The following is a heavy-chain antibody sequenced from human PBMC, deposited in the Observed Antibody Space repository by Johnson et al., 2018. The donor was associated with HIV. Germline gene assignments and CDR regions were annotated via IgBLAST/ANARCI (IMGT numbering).Heavy chain of an antibody. CDR3: AKDSTAGMGDAFDI. D-gene: IGHD6-13*01. J-gene: IGHJ3*02. CDR2: IWYDGSNK. V-gene: IGHV3-33*06. CDR1: GFTFSSYG. Sequence: QVQLVESGGGVVQPGRSLRLSCAASGFTFSSYGMHWVRQAQGKGLEWVAVIWYDGSNKYYTDSVKGRFTVSRDNSKNTLYLQMHSLRAEDTAVYYCAKDSTAGMGDAFDIWGQGTVVTVSS.